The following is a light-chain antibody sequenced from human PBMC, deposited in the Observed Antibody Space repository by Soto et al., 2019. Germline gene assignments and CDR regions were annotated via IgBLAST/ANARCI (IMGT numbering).Light chain of an antibody. CDR1: SSNIGAGYD. CDR2: GNS. J-gene: IGLJ1*01. Sequence: QPVLTQPPSVSGAPGQRVTISCTGSSSNIGAGYDVHWYKQLPGTAPKLLIYGNSNRPSGVPDRFSGSKSGTSASLAITGLQAEDEADYYCQSYDSSLRGVFGTGTKLTVL. CDR3: QSYDSSLRGV. V-gene: IGLV1-40*01.